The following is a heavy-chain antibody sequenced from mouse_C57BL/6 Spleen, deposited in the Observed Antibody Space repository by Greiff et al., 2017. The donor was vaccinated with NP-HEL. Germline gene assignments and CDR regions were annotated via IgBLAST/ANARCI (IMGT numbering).Heavy chain of an antibody. V-gene: IGHV1-81*01. CDR2: IYPRSGNT. D-gene: IGHD1-1*01. Sequence: QVQLKESGAELARPGASVKLSCKASGYTFTSYGISWVKQRTGQGLEWIGEIYPRSGNTYYNEKFKGKATLTADKSSSTAYMEIRSLTSEYSAVYFCVRERVITTVVYFDYWGQGTTLTVSS. CDR3: VRERVITTVVYFDY. J-gene: IGHJ2*01. CDR1: GYTFTSYG.